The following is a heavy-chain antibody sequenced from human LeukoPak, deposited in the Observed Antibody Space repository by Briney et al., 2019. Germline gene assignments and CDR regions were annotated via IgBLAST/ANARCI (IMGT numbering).Heavy chain of an antibody. CDR3: AKDPTAAGTAEYFQH. Sequence: GGSLRLSCAASGFRFSIYAMNWVRQAPGKGLEWVSLIIGNGRDIRYADSVKGRFTISRDNSKNTLYLQMNSLRAENTAVYYCAKDPTAAGTAEYFQHWGQGTLVTVSS. J-gene: IGHJ1*01. V-gene: IGHV3-23*01. CDR1: GFRFSIYA. D-gene: IGHD6-13*01. CDR2: IIGNGRDI.